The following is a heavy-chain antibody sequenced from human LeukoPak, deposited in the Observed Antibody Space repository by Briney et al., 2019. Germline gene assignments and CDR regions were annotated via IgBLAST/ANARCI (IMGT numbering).Heavy chain of an antibody. CDR1: GYTFTNYY. D-gene: IGHD3-10*01. CDR3: ARVNMVRGVGSFFDRNWFDP. V-gene: IGHV1-46*01. Sequence: ASVKVSCKASGYTFTNYYIHWVRQAPGQGLEWMGIINPSGRSTSYAQKFQGRVTMTRDMSTSTAYMELSSLKSEDTAVYYCARVNMVRGVGSFFDRNWFDPWGQGTLVTVSS. CDR2: INPSGRST. J-gene: IGHJ5*02.